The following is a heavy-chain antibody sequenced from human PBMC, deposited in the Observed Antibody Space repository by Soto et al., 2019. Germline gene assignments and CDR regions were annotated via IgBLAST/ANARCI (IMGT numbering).Heavy chain of an antibody. Sequence: PSETLSLTCSVSGDSVSSGDYYWSWIRQPLGKGLEWIGHVYFSGSTNYIPSLKSRLTMSVDTAKNQFSLKLNSVTAADTAVYYCARPPVHTSVIFRSDPWARAPPLPLSS. V-gene: IGHV4-61*08. CDR3: ARPPVHTSVIFRSDP. CDR2: VYFSGST. CDR1: GDSVSSGDYY. D-gene: IGHD3-10*01. J-gene: IGHJ5*02.